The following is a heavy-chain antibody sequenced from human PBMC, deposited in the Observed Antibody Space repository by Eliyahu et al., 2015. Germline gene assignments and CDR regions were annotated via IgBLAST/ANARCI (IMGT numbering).Heavy chain of an antibody. Sequence: QITLKESGPTLVKPTQTLTLXGXFSGFSXTTPGVGVGWIRQPPXXALECLALIYSDDDKRYSPSLKNRLTNTKDSSKNQVVLKVSNMDPVDTATYHCAYLAPSPWFMDLWGEGTTVIVSS. CDR3: AYLAPSPWFMDL. CDR2: IYSDDDK. D-gene: IGHD3-10*01. J-gene: IGHJ6*03. CDR1: GFSXTTPGVG. V-gene: IGHV2-5*02.